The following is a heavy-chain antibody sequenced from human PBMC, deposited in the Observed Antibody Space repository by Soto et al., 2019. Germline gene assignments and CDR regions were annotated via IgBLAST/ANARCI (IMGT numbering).Heavy chain of an antibody. D-gene: IGHD3-10*01. Sequence: SETLSLTCTVSGGSISSGGYYWSWIRQHPGKGLEWIGYIYYSGSTYYNPSLKSRVTISVDTSKNQFSLKLSSVTAADTAVYYCARYYPSLRYYFDYWGQGTLVTVSS. J-gene: IGHJ4*02. CDR3: ARYYPSLRYYFDY. CDR2: IYYSGST. CDR1: GGSISSGGYY. V-gene: IGHV4-31*03.